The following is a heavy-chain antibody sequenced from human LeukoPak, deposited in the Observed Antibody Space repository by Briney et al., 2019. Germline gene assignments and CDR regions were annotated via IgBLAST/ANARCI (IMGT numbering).Heavy chain of an antibody. CDR2: IYYSGST. CDR3: ARDWSGPYYFDY. Sequence: SETLSLTCTVSGGSISSGDYYWSWIRRPPGKGLEWIGYIYYSGSTYYNPSLKSRVTISVDTSKSQFSLKLTSVTAADTAVYYCARDWSGPYYFDYWGQGTLVTVSS. V-gene: IGHV4-30-4*01. J-gene: IGHJ4*01. D-gene: IGHD3-3*01. CDR1: GGSISSGDYY.